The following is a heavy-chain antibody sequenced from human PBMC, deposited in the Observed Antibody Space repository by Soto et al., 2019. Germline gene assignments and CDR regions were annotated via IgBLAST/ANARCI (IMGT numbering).Heavy chain of an antibody. V-gene: IGHV1-2*02. Sequence: GASVKVSCKASGYTFSDYYIHWVRQAPGQGLEWMGWINPNSGGTNYAQKFKGRVIMTRDTSSSTVYMDLIGLKYDDTAVFYCAREISGGGTCNGFDPWGQGSLVTVDS. CDR3: AREISGGGTCNGFDP. D-gene: IGHD2-8*02. CDR2: INPNSGGT. J-gene: IGHJ5*02. CDR1: GYTFSDYY.